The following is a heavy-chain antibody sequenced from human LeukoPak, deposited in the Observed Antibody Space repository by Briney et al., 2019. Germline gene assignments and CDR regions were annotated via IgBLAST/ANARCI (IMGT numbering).Heavy chain of an antibody. V-gene: IGHV3-7*03. J-gene: IGHJ4*02. Sequence: GGSLRLSCAASGFTFSSYAMSWVRQAPGKGLEWVANIKQDGSEKYYVDSVKGRFTISRDNAKNSLYLQMNSLRAEDTALYYCAKLPYQMLMFADYWGQGTLVTVSS. CDR3: AKLPYQMLMFADY. CDR1: GFTFSSYA. D-gene: IGHD2-2*01. CDR2: IKQDGSEK.